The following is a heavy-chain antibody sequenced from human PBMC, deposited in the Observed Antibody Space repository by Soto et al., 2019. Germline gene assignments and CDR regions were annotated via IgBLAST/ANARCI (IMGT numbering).Heavy chain of an antibody. D-gene: IGHD5-18*01. J-gene: IGHJ4*02. V-gene: IGHV3-30-3*01. Sequence: QVQLVESGGGVVQPGRSLRLSCAASGFTFSSYAMHWVRQAPGKGLDWVTFISYDGNNQYYADSVKGRFTISRDNSKNTLYVPMNSLRAEDTAVYYCARGGYNFGYGYGDYFDFWGQGTLVTVSS. CDR3: ARGGYNFGYGYGDYFDF. CDR1: GFTFSSYA. CDR2: ISYDGNNQ.